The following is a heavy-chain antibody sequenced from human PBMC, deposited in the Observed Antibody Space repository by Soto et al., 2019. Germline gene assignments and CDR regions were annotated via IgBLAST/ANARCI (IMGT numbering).Heavy chain of an antibody. Sequence: HPWRSLRLSGSACVLTCRSSSMDCVRPGPGKGMGWVTRIKSDGSRTSYADSVKGRFTISRKNAKNTLYLQMNRLRAEDTAVYYCAREWSYDFWRGYYRYYGRDSWGQETTVSVSS. CDR3: AREWSYDFWRGYYRYYGRDS. CDR2: IKSDGSRT. D-gene: IGHD3-3*01. CDR1: VLTCRSSS. V-gene: IGHV3-74*01. J-gene: IGHJ6*02.